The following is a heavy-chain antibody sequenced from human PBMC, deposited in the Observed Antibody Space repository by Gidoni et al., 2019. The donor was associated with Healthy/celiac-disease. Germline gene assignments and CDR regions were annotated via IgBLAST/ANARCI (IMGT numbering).Heavy chain of an antibody. CDR1: VYSFTSYW. V-gene: IGHV5-10-1*03. J-gene: IGHJ6*02. CDR2: IDPSDSYT. D-gene: IGHD3-9*01. CDR3: ASDILTGSVSSMDV. Sequence: EVQPVQSGAEEKKPRESLRSYCKGSVYSFTSYWISWVRQMPGKGLEWLGRIDPSDSYTNYSPSFQGHVTISADKSISTAYLQWSSLKASDTAMYYCASDILTGSVSSMDVWGQGTTVTVSS.